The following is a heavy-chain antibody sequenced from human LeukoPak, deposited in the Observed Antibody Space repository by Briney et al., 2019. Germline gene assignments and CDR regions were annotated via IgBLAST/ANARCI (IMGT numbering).Heavy chain of an antibody. Sequence: SETLSLTCTVSGGSISNYYWSWIRQPPGKGLEWIGYIYYSGSTNYNPSLKSRATISVDTSKNQFSLKLSSVTDAGTAVYYCARQNPAAEGQGLDHWGGGAVVTVS. V-gene: IGHV4-59*08. CDR1: GGSISNYY. J-gene: IGHJ4*02. CDR3: ARQNPAAEGQGLDH. D-gene: IGHD6-13*01. CDR2: IYYSGST.